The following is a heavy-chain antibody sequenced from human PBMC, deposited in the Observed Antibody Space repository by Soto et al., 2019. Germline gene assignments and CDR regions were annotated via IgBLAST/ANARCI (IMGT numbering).Heavy chain of an antibody. CDR1: GFTFSSYA. CDR2: ISARDGST. D-gene: IGHD4-17*01. V-gene: IGHV3-23*01. Sequence: GGSLRLSCAASGFTFSSYAMSSVRQAPGKGLEWVSAISARDGSTYYADSVKGRFTISSDNSKNTLYLQMNSLRAEDTAVYYCVGDTRYWGQGTMVTVSS. CDR3: VGDTRY. J-gene: IGHJ4*02.